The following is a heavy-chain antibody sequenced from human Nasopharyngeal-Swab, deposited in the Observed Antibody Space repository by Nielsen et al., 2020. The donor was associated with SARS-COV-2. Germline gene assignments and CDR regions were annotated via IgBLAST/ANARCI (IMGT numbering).Heavy chain of an antibody. CDR2: IWYDGSNK. CDR1: GFTFSSYG. Sequence: GESLKISCAASGFTFSSYGMHWVRQAPGKGLEWVAVIWYDGSNKYYADSVKGRFTISRDNSKNTLYLQMNSLRAEDTAMYYCAKDRDSGDDSEEYYHYYGMDVWGQGAPVTVSS. V-gene: IGHV3-33*06. J-gene: IGHJ6*02. CDR3: AKDRDSGDDSEEYYHYYGMDV. D-gene: IGHD5-12*01.